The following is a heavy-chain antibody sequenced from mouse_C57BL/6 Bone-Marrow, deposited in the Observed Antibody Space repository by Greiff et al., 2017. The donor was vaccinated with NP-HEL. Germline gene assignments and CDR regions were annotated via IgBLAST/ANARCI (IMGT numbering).Heavy chain of an antibody. V-gene: IGHV6-3*01. CDR1: GFTFSNYW. D-gene: IGHD4-1*01. Sequence: EVHLVESGGGLVQPGGSMKLSCVASGFTFSNYWMNWVRQSPEKGLEWVAQIRLKSDNYATHYAESVKGRFTISRDDSKSSVYLQMNNLRAEDTGIYYCTANWDVRFAYWGQGTLVTVSA. CDR2: IRLKSDNYAT. CDR3: TANWDVRFAY. J-gene: IGHJ3*01.